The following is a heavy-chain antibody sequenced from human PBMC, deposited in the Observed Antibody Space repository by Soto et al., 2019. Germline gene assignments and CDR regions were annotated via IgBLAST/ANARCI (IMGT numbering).Heavy chain of an antibody. Sequence: SVKVSCKASGGTLNDYAITWLRQAPGQGLEWMGGIIPLSGTTIYAQKFQGRVTITADESATTAYMDLSSLTSEDTAMYYCAREGFSNPYFAYWGQGTLVTVSS. V-gene: IGHV1-69*13. CDR3: AREGFSNPYFAY. CDR2: IIPLSGTT. D-gene: IGHD2-2*01. J-gene: IGHJ4*02. CDR1: GGTLNDYA.